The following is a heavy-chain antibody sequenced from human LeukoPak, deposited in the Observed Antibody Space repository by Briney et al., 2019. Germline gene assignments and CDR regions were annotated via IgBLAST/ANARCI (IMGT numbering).Heavy chain of an antibody. Sequence: SETLSLTCTVSGGSISSYYWSWIRQPAGRGLEWIGRIYISGSTNYNPSLKSRVTISVYTSENQFSVKLSSVTAADTAVYYCARLKYYYDSSGYRAEYFQHWGQGTLVTVSS. D-gene: IGHD3-22*01. CDR2: IYISGST. CDR1: GGSISSYY. J-gene: IGHJ1*01. V-gene: IGHV4-4*07. CDR3: ARLKYYYDSSGYRAEYFQH.